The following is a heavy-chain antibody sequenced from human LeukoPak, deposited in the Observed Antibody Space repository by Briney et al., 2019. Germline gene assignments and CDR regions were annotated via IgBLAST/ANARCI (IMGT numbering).Heavy chain of an antibody. J-gene: IGHJ4*02. Sequence: GEPLKISCKVSGYSFTSHWIGWVRQMPGKGLEWMGVIFPGDSDARYSPSFQGQVIISSDKSISTAYLQWSSLKAPDTAMYYCAREIVVPSAMRAFDYWGQGTLVTVSS. CDR3: AREIVVPSAMRAFDY. V-gene: IGHV5-51*01. D-gene: IGHD2-2*01. CDR1: GYSFTSHW. CDR2: IFPGDSDA.